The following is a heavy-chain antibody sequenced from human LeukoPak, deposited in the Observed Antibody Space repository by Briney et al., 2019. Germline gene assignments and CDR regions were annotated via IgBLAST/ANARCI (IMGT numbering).Heavy chain of an antibody. J-gene: IGHJ4*02. CDR3: VKDGGYSGYETFGY. V-gene: IGHV3-64D*06. Sequence: PGGSLRLSCSASGFTFSRYAMHWVRQAPGKGLEYFSAISSNGGSTYYADSVKGRFTISRDNSKNTLYLQMSSLRAEDTAVYYCVKDGGYSGYETFGYWGQGTLVTVSS. CDR1: GFTFSRYA. CDR2: ISSNGGST. D-gene: IGHD5-12*01.